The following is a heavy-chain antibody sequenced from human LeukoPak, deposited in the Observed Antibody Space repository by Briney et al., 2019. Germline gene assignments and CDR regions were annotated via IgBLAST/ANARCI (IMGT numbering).Heavy chain of an antibody. CDR3: VSYYDSSGYYYAY. CDR2: INPNSGGT. V-gene: IGHV1-2*06. Sequence: GGSVKVSCKASGYTFTGYYMHWVRQAPGQGLEWMGRINPNSGGTNYAQKFQGRVTMTRDTSISTAYMELSRLRSDDTAVYHCVSYYDSSGYYYAYWGQGTLVTVSS. J-gene: IGHJ4*02. D-gene: IGHD3-22*01. CDR1: GYTFTGYY.